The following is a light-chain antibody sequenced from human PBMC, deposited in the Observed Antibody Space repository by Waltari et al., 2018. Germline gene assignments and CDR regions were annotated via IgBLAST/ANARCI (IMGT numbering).Light chain of an antibody. Sequence: QSALTQPASVSGSPGQSITISCMGTSRDVGGYNLVSWYQQHPGKAPKLMIYDVTKRPSGVSNRFSGSKSGNTASLTISGLQAEDEADYYCCSYVGGGTLVFGGGTNVTVL. CDR3: CSYVGGGTLV. J-gene: IGLJ2*01. CDR1: SRDVGGYNL. CDR2: DVT. V-gene: IGLV2-23*02.